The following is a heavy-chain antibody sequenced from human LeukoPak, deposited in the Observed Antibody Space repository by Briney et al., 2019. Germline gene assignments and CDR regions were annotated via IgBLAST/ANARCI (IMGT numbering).Heavy chain of an antibody. D-gene: IGHD2-21*02. CDR2: MNQDGSEN. J-gene: IGHJ4*02. CDR3: ATSTAGFDH. Sequence: PGRSLRLSCAASGFSFSIYWMSWVRQAPGKGLEWVANMNQDGSENYYVDSVKGRFTISRDNAKNSLFLQMNSLRVEDTAVYYCATSTAGFDHWGQGTLVTVSS. V-gene: IGHV3-7*01. CDR1: GFSFSIYW.